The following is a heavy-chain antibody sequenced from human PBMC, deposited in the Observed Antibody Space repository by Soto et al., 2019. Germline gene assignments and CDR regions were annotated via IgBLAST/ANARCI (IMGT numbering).Heavy chain of an antibody. CDR1: GYTFTNYY. Sequence: ASVKVSFKASGYTFTNYYMHWLRQAPGQGLEWMGVIHYSGATPTYAQKFQGRFTISRDNSKSTLYLQMTSLRVEDTAVYYCVKGNQLLRYYFEYWGRGALVTVSS. J-gene: IGHJ4*02. CDR2: IHYSGATP. CDR3: VKGNQLLRYYFEY. V-gene: IGHV1-46*01. D-gene: IGHD2-2*01.